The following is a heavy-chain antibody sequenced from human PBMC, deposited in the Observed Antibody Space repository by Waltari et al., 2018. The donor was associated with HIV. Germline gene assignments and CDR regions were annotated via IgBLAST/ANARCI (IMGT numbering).Heavy chain of an antibody. Sequence: QVKLQESGPGLVKPSETLSLTCSVSGGTIRTAGYFWSWVRQSPERALEWIGYIYYSGSTYSNPSLKSRLTISSDSSNNHFSLKLNSVTAADTAVYYCARGPVRGAIDFWGQGAQVIVSS. D-gene: IGHD3-10*01. J-gene: IGHJ4*02. CDR2: IYYSGST. CDR3: ARGPVRGAIDF. V-gene: IGHV4-31*03. CDR1: GGTIRTAGYF.